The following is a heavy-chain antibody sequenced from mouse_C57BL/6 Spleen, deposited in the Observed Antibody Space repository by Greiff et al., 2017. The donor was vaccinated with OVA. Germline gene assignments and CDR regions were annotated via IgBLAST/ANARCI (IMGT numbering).Heavy chain of an antibody. V-gene: IGHV1-82*01. CDR1: GYAFSSSW. Sequence: VKLVESGPELVKPGASVKISCKASGYAFSSSWMNWVKQRPGKGLEWIGRIYPGDGDTNYNGKFKGKATLTADKSSSTAYMQLSSLTSEDSAVYFCARWDIYDPFDYWGQGTTLTVSS. CDR2: IYPGDGDT. D-gene: IGHD1-3*01. J-gene: IGHJ2*01. CDR3: ARWDIYDPFDY.